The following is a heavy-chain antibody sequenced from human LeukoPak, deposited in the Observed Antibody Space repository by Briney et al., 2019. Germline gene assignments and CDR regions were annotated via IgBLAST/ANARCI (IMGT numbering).Heavy chain of an antibody. J-gene: IGHJ1*01. D-gene: IGHD3-9*01. Sequence: SVKVSCKASGGTFSSYAISWVRQAPGQGLEWMGRTIPILGIANYAQKFQGRVTITADKSTGTAYMELSSLRSEDTAVYYCARGDYNILTGPRGAQYFQHWGQGTLVTVSS. V-gene: IGHV1-69*04. CDR1: GGTFSSYA. CDR3: ARGDYNILTGPRGAQYFQH. CDR2: TIPILGIA.